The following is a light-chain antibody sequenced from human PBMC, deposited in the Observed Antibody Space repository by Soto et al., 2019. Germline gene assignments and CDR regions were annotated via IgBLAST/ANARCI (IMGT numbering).Light chain of an antibody. Sequence: QSALTQPRSVSGSPGQSVTISCTGTTSGVGGYNYVSWYQQHPSTATILMIYDVTKPPSGVPPLFAGSKSGNTSSLTISLLQAEEEADYYCSSDASSYSYVFGTGTKLTVL. V-gene: IGLV2-11*01. CDR1: TSGVGGYNY. J-gene: IGLJ1*01. CDR2: DVT. CDR3: SSDASSYSYV.